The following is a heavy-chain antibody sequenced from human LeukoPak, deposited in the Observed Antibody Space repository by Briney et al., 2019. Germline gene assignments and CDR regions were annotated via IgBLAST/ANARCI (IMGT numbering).Heavy chain of an antibody. J-gene: IGHJ4*02. CDR1: GGSFRGYY. CDR2: INHSGST. Sequence: KPSETRSLTRAFHGGSFRGYYWSWVRQPPRKGLEWVGEINHSGSTNYNPSLKSRVTISVDTSKNQFSLKLSSVTAADTAVYYCARGRTANSSSWQLDYWGQGTLVTVSS. D-gene: IGHD6-13*01. CDR3: ARGRTANSSSWQLDY. V-gene: IGHV4-34*01.